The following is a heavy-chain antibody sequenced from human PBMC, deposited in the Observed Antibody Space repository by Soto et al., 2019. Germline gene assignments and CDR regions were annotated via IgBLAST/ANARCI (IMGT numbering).Heavy chain of an antibody. CDR2: MNPSSGKT. CDR3: STWGREGWYNGFF. Sequence: QVQLVQSGAEVKTPGASVKVSCKASGYTFTDYDINWVRQAPGQGLEWVGRMNPSSGKTDYAQNFQARVTMTRDTSISTAYLELSNLGYEDTAVFYCSTWGREGWYNGFFWGQGTLVTVAS. J-gene: IGHJ4*02. D-gene: IGHD6-19*01. CDR1: GYTFTDYD. V-gene: IGHV1-8*01.